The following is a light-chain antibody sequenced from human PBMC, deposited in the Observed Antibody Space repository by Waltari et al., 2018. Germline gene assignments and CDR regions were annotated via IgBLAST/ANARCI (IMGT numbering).Light chain of an antibody. Sequence: QSALTQPASVSGSPGQSITISCTGTSSDVGGYNYFSWYQQHPGKAPKLMIYDVSNRPSWVSNRFSGSKSGNTASLTISGLQAEDEADYYCSSYTSSSPLFGGGTKLTVL. CDR1: SSDVGGYNY. V-gene: IGLV2-14*03. CDR3: SSYTSSSPL. J-gene: IGLJ2*01. CDR2: DVS.